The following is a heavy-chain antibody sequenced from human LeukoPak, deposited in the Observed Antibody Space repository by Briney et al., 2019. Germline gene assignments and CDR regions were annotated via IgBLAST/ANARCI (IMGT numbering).Heavy chain of an antibody. CDR3: ARAIVVVVTAPPYWYFDL. CDR2: INYSGST. CDR1: GGSITTYY. D-gene: IGHD2-21*02. V-gene: IGHV4-59*08. Sequence: PSETLSLTCTVSGGSITTYYWTWIRQPPGKGLEWIGYINYSGSTNYSPSLKSRVTISVDTSKNQFSLKLSSVTAADTAVYYCARAIVVVVTAPPYWYFDLWGRGTLVTVSS. J-gene: IGHJ2*01.